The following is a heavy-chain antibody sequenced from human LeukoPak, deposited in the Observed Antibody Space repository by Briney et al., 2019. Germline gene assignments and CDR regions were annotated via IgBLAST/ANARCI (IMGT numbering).Heavy chain of an antibody. Sequence: GGSLRLSCAASGFTVSSNYMNWVRQAPGKGLEWVAVIWYDGSNKYYADSVKGRFTISRDNSKNTLYLQMNSLRAEDTAVYYCARDGASGELPSWGQGTLVTVSS. CDR2: IWYDGSNK. CDR3: ARDGASGELPS. CDR1: GFTVSSNY. J-gene: IGHJ4*02. D-gene: IGHD1-7*01. V-gene: IGHV3-33*08.